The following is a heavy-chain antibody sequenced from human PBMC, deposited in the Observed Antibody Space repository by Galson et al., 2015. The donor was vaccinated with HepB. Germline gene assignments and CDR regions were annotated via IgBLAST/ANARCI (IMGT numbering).Heavy chain of an antibody. Sequence: TLSLTCTVSGGSISSGDYYWSWIRQPPGKGLEWIGYIYYSGSTYYNPSLKSRVTISVDTSKNQFSLKLSSVTAADTAVYYCARSFPGIAVAGTLRTWGQGTLVTVSS. J-gene: IGHJ5*02. CDR1: GGSISSGDYY. V-gene: IGHV4-30-4*01. D-gene: IGHD6-19*01. CDR3: ARSFPGIAVAGTLRT. CDR2: IYYSGST.